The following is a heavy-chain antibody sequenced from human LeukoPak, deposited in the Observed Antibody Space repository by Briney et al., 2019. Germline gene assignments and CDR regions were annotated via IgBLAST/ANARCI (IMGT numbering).Heavy chain of an antibody. J-gene: IGHJ4*02. CDR2: IWYDGSNK. Sequence: GRSLRLSCAASGFTFGSYGMHWVRQAPGKGLEWVAVIWYDGSNKYYADSVKGRFTISRDNSKNTLYLQMNSLRAEDTAVYYCASSKGYSYGYAADYWGQGTLVTVSS. V-gene: IGHV3-33*01. D-gene: IGHD5-18*01. CDR3: ASSKGYSYGYAADY. CDR1: GFTFGSYG.